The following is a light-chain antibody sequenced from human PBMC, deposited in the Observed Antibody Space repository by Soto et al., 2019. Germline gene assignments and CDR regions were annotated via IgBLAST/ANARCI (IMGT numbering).Light chain of an antibody. J-gene: IGKJ1*01. CDR1: QSVSSSY. CDR3: QQCGSSPS. Sequence: EIVLTQSPGTLSLSPGERATLSCRASQSVSSSYLAWYQQKPGQAPRLLIYDTSSRATGIPDRFSGSGSGTDFTLAISRLEPEGFAVYYCQQCGSSPSFGQGNKVELK. CDR2: DTS. V-gene: IGKV3-20*01.